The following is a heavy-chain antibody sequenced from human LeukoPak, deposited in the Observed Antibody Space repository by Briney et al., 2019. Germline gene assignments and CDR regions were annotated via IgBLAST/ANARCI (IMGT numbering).Heavy chain of an antibody. D-gene: IGHD3-10*01. CDR1: GGSISSYY. Sequence: PSETLSLTCTVSGGSISSYYWSWIRQPPGKGLEWIGYIYYSGSTNHNPSLKSRVTISVDTSKNQCSLKLSSVTAADTAVYYCARHSGSGSYIFDYWGQGTLVTVSS. V-gene: IGHV4-59*08. J-gene: IGHJ4*02. CDR2: IYYSGST. CDR3: ARHSGSGSYIFDY.